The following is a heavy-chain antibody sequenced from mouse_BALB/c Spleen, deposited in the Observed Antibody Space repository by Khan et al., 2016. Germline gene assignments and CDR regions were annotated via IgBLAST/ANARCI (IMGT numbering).Heavy chain of an antibody. CDR3: TRSPTATRYCDV. CDR2: IRYSGST. CDR1: GYSITSDYA. D-gene: IGHD1-2*01. Sequence: EVQLQESGPGLVKPSQSLSLTCTVTGYSITSDYAWNWIRQFPGNKLEWMGYIRYSGSTTYNPSLKSRISITRDTSKNQFFLQLYSVTTEDTATYDCTRSPTATRYCDVWGAGTTVTVSS. J-gene: IGHJ1*01. V-gene: IGHV3-2*02.